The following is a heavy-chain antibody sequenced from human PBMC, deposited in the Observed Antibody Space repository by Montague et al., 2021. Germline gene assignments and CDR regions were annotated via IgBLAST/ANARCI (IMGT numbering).Heavy chain of an antibody. CDR2: ISPNGGNK. J-gene: IGHJ5*02. CDR3: ARVGETSGWYWDRCAP. CDR1: GFTFSHYA. D-gene: IGHD6-19*01. V-gene: IGHV3-30*03. Sequence: SLRLSCAASGFTFSHYALHWVRQSPGEGLEWVAIISPNGGNKNYADSVKGRFTISRDNSNNTLYLQMNSLRPEDTAIYYCARVGETSGWYWDRCAPWGQGTLVTVSS.